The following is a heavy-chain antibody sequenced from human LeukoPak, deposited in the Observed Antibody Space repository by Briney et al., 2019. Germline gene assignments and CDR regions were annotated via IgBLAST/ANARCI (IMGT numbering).Heavy chain of an antibody. Sequence: ASVKVSCKASGYTFTSYAMNWVRQAPGQGLEWMGWINTNTGNPTYAQGFTGRFVFSLDTSVSTAYLQISSLKAEDTAVYYCARVAHSSGWYEHFDYWGQGTLVTVSS. CDR3: ARVAHSSGWYEHFDY. CDR2: INTNTGNP. D-gene: IGHD6-19*01. V-gene: IGHV7-4-1*02. J-gene: IGHJ4*02. CDR1: GYTFTSYA.